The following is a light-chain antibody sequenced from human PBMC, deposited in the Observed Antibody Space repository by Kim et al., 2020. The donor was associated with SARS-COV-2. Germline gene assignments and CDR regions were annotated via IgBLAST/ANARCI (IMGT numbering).Light chain of an antibody. CDR1: HSVDIR. CDR2: DAA. CDR3: QQRGNWPPALT. V-gene: IGKV3-11*01. Sequence: PGERATLDCKARHSVDIRLAWYRQTPGQAPRLLIYDAAIRAAGIPDRFSASGSGTDFTLTIGSLAPEDFAVYYCQQRGNWPPALTFGGGAKVDIK. J-gene: IGKJ4*01.